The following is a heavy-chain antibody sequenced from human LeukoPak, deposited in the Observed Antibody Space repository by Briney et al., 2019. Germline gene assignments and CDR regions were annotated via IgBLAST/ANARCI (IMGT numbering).Heavy chain of an antibody. CDR3: ATLARYSGSYHGVDY. J-gene: IGHJ4*02. Sequence: PGGSLRLPCAASGFTFSSYAMSWVRQAPGKGLEWVLAIGGGGGSTYYADSVKGRFTISRDNSKNTLSLQMNSLRAEDTAVYYCATLARYSGSYHGVDYWGQGTLVTVSS. CDR2: IGGGGGST. CDR1: GFTFSSYA. V-gene: IGHV3-23*01. D-gene: IGHD1-26*01.